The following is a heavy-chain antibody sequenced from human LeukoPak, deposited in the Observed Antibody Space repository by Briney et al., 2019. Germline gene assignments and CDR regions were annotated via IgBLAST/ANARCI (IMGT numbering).Heavy chain of an antibody. CDR3: ARGYYYDSSGYYPNFRLD. CDR1: GGTFSSYA. Sequence: SVKVSCKASGGTFSSYAISWVRQAPGQGLEWMGRIIPIFGTANYAQKFQGRVTITTDESTSTAYMEPSSLRSEDTAVYYCARGYYYDSSGYYPNFRLDWGQGTLVTVSS. D-gene: IGHD3-22*01. J-gene: IGHJ4*02. V-gene: IGHV1-69*05. CDR2: IIPIFGTA.